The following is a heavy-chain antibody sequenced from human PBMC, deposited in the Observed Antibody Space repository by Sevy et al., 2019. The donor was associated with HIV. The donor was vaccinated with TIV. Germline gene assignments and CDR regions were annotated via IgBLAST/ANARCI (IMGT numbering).Heavy chain of an antibody. CDR2: IRSKAYGGTI. J-gene: IGHJ6*02. CDR1: GFTFGDYA. D-gene: IGHD3-3*01. Sequence: GGSLRLSCTASGFTFGDYAMSWVRQAPGKGLEWVGFIRSKAYGGTIEYAASVKGRFTISRDDSKSIAYLQMNSLKTEDTAVYYCTRDSEATYYDFWSGYYRGMNYYYYGMDVWGQGTTVTVSS. CDR3: TRDSEATYYDFWSGYYRGMNYYYYGMDV. V-gene: IGHV3-49*04.